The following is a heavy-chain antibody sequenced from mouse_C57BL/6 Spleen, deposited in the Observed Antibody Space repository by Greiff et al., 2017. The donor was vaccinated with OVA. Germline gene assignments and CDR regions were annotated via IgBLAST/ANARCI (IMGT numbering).Heavy chain of an antibody. CDR2: IYPSDSET. CDR1: GYTFTSYW. J-gene: IGHJ4*01. D-gene: IGHD2-5*01. V-gene: IGHV1-61*01. Sequence: VQLQQPGAELVRPGSSVKLSCKASGYTFTSYWMDWVKQRPGQGLEWIGNIYPSDSETHYNQKFKDKATLTVDKSSSTAYMQLSSLPSEDSAVYYCARGGYSKYAMDYWGQGASVTVSS. CDR3: ARGGYSKYAMDY.